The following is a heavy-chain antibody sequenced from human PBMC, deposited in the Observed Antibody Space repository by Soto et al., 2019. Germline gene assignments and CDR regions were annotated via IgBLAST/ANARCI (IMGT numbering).Heavy chain of an antibody. CDR1: GGSVSSGSYY. J-gene: IGHJ6*02. V-gene: IGHV4-61*01. Sequence: QVQLQESGPGLVKPSETLSLTCTVSGGSVSSGSYYWSWIRQPPGKGLEWIGYISYSGSTNYNPPLNSQVTISVATSKNQFSLKRSSVTAADTAVYYCARGIEGWYQGRYYYGMDVWGQGTTVTVSS. D-gene: IGHD6-19*01. CDR3: ARGIEGWYQGRYYYGMDV. CDR2: ISYSGST.